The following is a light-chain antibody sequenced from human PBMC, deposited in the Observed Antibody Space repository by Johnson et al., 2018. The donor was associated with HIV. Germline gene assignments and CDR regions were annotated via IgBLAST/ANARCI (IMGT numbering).Light chain of an antibody. V-gene: IGLV1-51*01. J-gene: IGLJ1*01. CDR3: GTWDSSLDYV. Sequence: QPVLTQPPSVSAAPGQKVTISCSGSSSNIGNNYVSWYQQFPGTAPKLLIYDNNKRPSGIPDRLSGSKSAASATLDITGLQSGDEADYYCGTWDSSLDYVFETGTKVTVL. CDR1: SSNIGNNY. CDR2: DNN.